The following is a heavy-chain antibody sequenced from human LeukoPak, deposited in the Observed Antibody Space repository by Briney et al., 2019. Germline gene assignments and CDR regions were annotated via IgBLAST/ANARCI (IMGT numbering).Heavy chain of an antibody. Sequence: PGGSLRLSCAASGFTFSSYSMNWVRQAPGKGLEWVSYISSSSSTIYYADSVKGRFTISRDNAKNSLFLQMNSLRAEDTAVCYCARVWGISHFDYWGQGTLVTVSS. CDR2: ISSSSSTI. CDR3: ARVWGISHFDY. V-gene: IGHV3-48*01. CDR1: GFTFSSYS. D-gene: IGHD3-16*01. J-gene: IGHJ4*02.